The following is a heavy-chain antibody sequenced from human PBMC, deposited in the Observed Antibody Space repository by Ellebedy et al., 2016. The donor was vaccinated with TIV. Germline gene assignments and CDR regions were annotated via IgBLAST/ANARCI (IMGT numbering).Heavy chain of an antibody. Sequence: GGSLRLSCAASGFTFSNAGMNWVRQAPGKGLEWVGRIKSKTDGGTTDYAAPVKGRFTISRDDSKNTLYLQMNSLKTEDTAVYYCTQVSGGYCSGGSCYSGYWGQGTLVTVSS. CDR3: TQVSGGYCSGGSCYSGY. CDR2: IKSKTDGGTT. V-gene: IGHV3-15*07. D-gene: IGHD2-15*01. J-gene: IGHJ4*02. CDR1: GFTFSNAG.